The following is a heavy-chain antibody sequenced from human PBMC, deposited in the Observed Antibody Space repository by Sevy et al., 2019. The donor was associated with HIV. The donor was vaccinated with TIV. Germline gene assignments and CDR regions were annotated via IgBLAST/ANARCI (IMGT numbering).Heavy chain of an antibody. Sequence: GGSLRLSCAASGFTFSSYSMNWVRQAPGKGLEWVSYISSSSSTIYYGDSVKGRFTISRDNAKNSLYLQMNSLRAEDTAVYYCAREGRGASSSWYGTYYFDYWGQGTLVTVSS. J-gene: IGHJ4*02. CDR2: ISSSSSTI. CDR3: AREGRGASSSWYGTYYFDY. D-gene: IGHD6-13*01. V-gene: IGHV3-48*01. CDR1: GFTFSSYS.